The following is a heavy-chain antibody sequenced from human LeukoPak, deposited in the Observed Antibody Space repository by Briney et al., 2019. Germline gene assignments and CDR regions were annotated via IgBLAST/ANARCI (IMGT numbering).Heavy chain of an antibody. CDR1: GFTFDDYV. CDR3: AKDTDGAAAGTTWGH. D-gene: IGHD6-13*01. V-gene: IGHV3-9*01. CDR2: ISWNSDNI. Sequence: PGGSLRLSCAASGFTFDDYVMHWVRQAPGKGLEWVSGISWNSDNIGFADSVKGRFTISRDNAKNSLYLQMNSLRAEDTALYYCAKDTDGAAAGTTWGHWGQGTLVTVSS. J-gene: IGHJ4*02.